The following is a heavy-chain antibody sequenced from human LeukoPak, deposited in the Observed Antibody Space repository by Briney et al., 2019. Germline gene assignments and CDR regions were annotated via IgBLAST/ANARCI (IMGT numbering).Heavy chain of an antibody. J-gene: IGHJ5*02. CDR3: AKIFRLRRIDP. CDR1: GGSIRDYS. D-gene: IGHD2-15*01. V-gene: IGHV4-4*07. CDR2: IYINGTT. Sequence: PSETLSVTCTVSGGSIRDYSWSWLRQPAGKGLEWIGHIYINGTTNYSPSLKSRVTMSVDTSKNQFSLRLNSVTAADTAVYYCAKIFRLRRIDPRGQGTLVTVSS.